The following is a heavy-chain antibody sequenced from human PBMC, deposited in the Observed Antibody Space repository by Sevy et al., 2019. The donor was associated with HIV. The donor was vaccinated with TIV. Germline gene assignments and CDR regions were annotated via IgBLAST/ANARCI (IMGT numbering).Heavy chain of an antibody. CDR1: GGSVSRSTYY. V-gene: IGHV4-39*01. D-gene: IGHD4-17*01. CDR2: IYYRGST. J-gene: IGHJ4*02. CDR3: ARHSSMTTVTMNY. Sequence: SETLSLTCTVSGGSVSRSTYYWGWIRQPPGKGLEWIGSIYYRGSTYYNPSLKSRVTISVDTSKNQFSLKLSSVTAADMAVYYCARHSSMTTVTMNYWGQGTLVTVSS.